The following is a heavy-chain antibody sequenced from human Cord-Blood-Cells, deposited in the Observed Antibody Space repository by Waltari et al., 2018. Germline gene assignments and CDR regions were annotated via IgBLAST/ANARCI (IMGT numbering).Heavy chain of an antibody. D-gene: IGHD3-10*01. V-gene: IGHV3-21*01. J-gene: IGHJ6*02. Sequence: EVQLVESGGGLVKPGGSLRLSCAASGFTFSSYSMNWVRQAPGKGLEWVSSISSSRSYIYYADAVGGVITISRRNAQNALYLQMNSLRAEDTAGYYCARSDDYYGSGSYYYYGMDVWGQGTTVTVTS. CDR3: ARSDDYYGSGSYYYYGMDV. CDR2: ISSSRSYI. CDR1: GFTFSSYS.